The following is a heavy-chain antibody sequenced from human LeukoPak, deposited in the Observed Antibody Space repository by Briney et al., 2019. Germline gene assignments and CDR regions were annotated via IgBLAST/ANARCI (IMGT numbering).Heavy chain of an antibody. D-gene: IGHD3-10*01. CDR3: AKDPYGWGTIQSRRNKYFQR. CDR2: ISSDGSDT. V-gene: IGHV3-30*18. J-gene: IGHJ1*01. CDR1: GFTFSSYG. Sequence: GRSLTLSCAASGFTFSSYGMHWVRQAPGKGLEWVAVISSDGSDTNYADSVKGRFTISRDSSKNTLHLQMNSLSAEDTAVYYCAKDPYGWGTIQSRRNKYFQRWGQGTLVTVSS.